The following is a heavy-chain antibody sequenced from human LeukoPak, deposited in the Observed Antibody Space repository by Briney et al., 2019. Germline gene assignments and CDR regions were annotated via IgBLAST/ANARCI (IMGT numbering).Heavy chain of an antibody. J-gene: IGHJ3*02. V-gene: IGHV4-59*01. Sequence: PSETLSLTCTVSGDSISNYYWSWIRLPPGKGLEWIGYIYYSGNTDYNPFLKSRVTISVDTSKNQFSLRLNSVTAADTAVYYCARYRNEALFAFDIWGQGTMVTVSS. CDR3: ARYRNEALFAFDI. D-gene: IGHD1-14*01. CDR1: GDSISNYY. CDR2: IYYSGNT.